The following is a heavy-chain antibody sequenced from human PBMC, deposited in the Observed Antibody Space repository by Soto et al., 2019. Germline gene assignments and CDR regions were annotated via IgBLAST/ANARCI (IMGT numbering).Heavy chain of an antibody. CDR3: ARGHYYGSGSSAYYHYYGMEV. CDR2: INAGNGNT. J-gene: IGHJ6*02. CDR1: GYTFTSYA. Sequence: ASVKVSCKASGYTFTSYAMHWVGQAPGQRLEWMGWINAGNGNTKYSQKFQGRVTITRDTSASTAYMELSSLRSEDTAVYYCARGHYYGSGSSAYYHYYGMEVSGPGTTVSVS. V-gene: IGHV1-3*01. D-gene: IGHD3-10*01.